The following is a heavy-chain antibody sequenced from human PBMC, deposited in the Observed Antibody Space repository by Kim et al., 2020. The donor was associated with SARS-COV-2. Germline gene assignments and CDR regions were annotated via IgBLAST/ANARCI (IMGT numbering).Heavy chain of an antibody. CDR3: ARDFASSITMVRGVIIRSGVDY. Sequence: GGSLRLSCAASGFTFSSYGMHWVRQAPGKGLEWVAVITYDGSNKYYADSVKGRFTISRDNSKNTLYLQMNSLRAEDTAVYYCARDFASSITMVRGVIIRSGVDYWGQGTLVTVSS. CDR2: ITYDGSNK. D-gene: IGHD3-10*01. J-gene: IGHJ4*02. CDR1: GFTFSSYG. V-gene: IGHV3-33*05.